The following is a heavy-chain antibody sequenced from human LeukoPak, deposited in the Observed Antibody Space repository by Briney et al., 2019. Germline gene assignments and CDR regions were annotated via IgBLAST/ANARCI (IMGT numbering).Heavy chain of an antibody. V-gene: IGHV3-23*01. Sequence: YCAASAFTVSSISLTWLRQAPGKGLECVTSISDSGGNTLYAVSVRGRFTISTANSKISVLLHMQSLTAAATYQYSCGKAESVGIRKAFEYWGEGILGTVSS. D-gene: IGHD1-26*01. CDR2: ISDSGGNT. CDR1: AFTVSSIS. CDR3: GKAESVGIRKAFEY. J-gene: IGHJ4*02.